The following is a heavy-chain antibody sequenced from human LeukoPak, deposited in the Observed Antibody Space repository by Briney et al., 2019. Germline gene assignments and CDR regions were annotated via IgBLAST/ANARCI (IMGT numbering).Heavy chain of an antibody. CDR3: AKKGLGIRYYFDY. D-gene: IGHD7-27*01. CDR2: ISYDGSKI. Sequence: PGGSLRLSCAASGFTFSSYPLHWVRQDPGRGLEWVTLISYDGSKIYYADSVKGRFTISRDNSKNTLYLQMNSLRAEDTAVYYYAKKGLGIRYYFDYWGQGTLVTVSS. CDR1: GFTFSSYP. J-gene: IGHJ4*02. V-gene: IGHV3-30-3*02.